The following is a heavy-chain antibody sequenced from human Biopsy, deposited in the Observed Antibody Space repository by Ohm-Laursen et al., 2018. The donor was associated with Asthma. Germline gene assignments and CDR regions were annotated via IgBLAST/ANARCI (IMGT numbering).Heavy chain of an antibody. CDR3: ARAVDYSHYYGIDV. CDR2: ISVYNGNT. D-gene: IGHD3-10*01. Sequence: PSVKLSCKTSGYTSNSAGITWVRQAPGQGLEWMGWISVYNGNTKVAQKLQDRVTMITDTSTSTAYMELRSLRSDDTAVYFCARAVDYSHYYGIDVWGQGTTVTVS. V-gene: IGHV1-18*01. CDR1: GYTSNSAG. J-gene: IGHJ6*02.